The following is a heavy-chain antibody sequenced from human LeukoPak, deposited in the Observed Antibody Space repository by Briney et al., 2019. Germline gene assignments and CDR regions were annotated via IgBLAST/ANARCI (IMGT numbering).Heavy chain of an antibody. CDR1: GYTFTSYD. CDR2: MNPNSGNT. D-gene: IGHD3-9*01. V-gene: IGHV1-8*01. Sequence: ASVKVSCKASGYTFTSYDINWVRQATGQGLEWMGWMNPNSGNTGYAQRFQGRVTMTRNTSISTAYMELSSLRSEDTAVYYCARGPLDDILTGYYLKGFDYWGQGTLVTVSS. CDR3: ARGPLDDILTGYYLKGFDY. J-gene: IGHJ4*02.